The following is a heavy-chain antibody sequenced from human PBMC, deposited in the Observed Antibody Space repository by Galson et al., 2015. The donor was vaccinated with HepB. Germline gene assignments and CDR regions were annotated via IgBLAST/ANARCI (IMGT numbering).Heavy chain of an antibody. Sequence: SETLSLTCAVYGGSFSGYYWSWIRQPPGKGLEWIGEINHSGSTNYNPSLKSRVTISVDTSKNQFSLKLSSVTAADTAVYYCARDRAYCGGDCYSDFDLWGRGTLVTVSS. CDR2: INHSGST. J-gene: IGHJ2*01. V-gene: IGHV4-34*01. D-gene: IGHD2-21*02. CDR3: ARDRAYCGGDCYSDFDL. CDR1: GGSFSGYY.